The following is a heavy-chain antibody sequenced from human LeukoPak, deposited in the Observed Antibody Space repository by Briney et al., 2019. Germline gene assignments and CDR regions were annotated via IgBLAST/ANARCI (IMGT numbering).Heavy chain of an antibody. CDR2: ISTDGSST. CDR3: ARVDDDFWKRGRAFDI. J-gene: IGHJ3*02. Sequence: GGSLRLSCAASGFTFSSYWMHWVRQAPGKGLVWVSRISTDGSSTRCADSVKGRFTISRDNAKNTLYLQMNSLRAEDTAVYYCARVDDDFWKRGRAFDIWGQGTMVTVSS. D-gene: IGHD3-3*01. V-gene: IGHV3-74*01. CDR1: GFTFSSYW.